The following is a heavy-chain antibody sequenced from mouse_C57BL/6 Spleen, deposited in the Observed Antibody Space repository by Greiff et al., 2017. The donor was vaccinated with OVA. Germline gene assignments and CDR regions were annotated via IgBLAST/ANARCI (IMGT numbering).Heavy chain of an antibody. V-gene: IGHV3-6*01. J-gene: IGHJ4*01. CDR1: GYSITSGYY. CDR2: ISYDGSN. Sequence: EVKLQESGPGLVKPSQSLSLTCSVTGYSITSGYYWNWLRQFPGNKLEWMGYISYDGSNNYNPSLKNRISITRDTSKNQFFLKLNSVTTEDTATYYCARESPGGAMDYWGQGTSVTVSS. CDR3: ARESPGGAMDY.